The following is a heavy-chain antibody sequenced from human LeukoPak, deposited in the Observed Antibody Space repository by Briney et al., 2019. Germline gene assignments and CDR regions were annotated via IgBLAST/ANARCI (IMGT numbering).Heavy chain of an antibody. CDR2: ISYDGSNK. CDR1: GFTFSSYG. D-gene: IGHD5-12*01. CDR3: AKGKYSGYDLEPENFDY. J-gene: IGHJ4*02. Sequence: GRSLRLFCAASGFTFSSYGMHWGRQAPGKGLEWVAVISYDGSNKYYADSVKGRFTISRDNSKNTLYLQMNSLRAEDTAVYYCAKGKYSGYDLEPENFDYWGQGTLVTVSS. V-gene: IGHV3-30*18.